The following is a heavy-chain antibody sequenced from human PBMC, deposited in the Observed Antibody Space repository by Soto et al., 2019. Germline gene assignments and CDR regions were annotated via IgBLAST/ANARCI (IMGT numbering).Heavy chain of an antibody. J-gene: IGHJ6*02. D-gene: IGHD2-2*01. Sequence: GESLKISCKGSGCSFTSYWISWVRQMPGKGLEWMGRIDPSDSYTNYSPSFQGHVTISADKSISTAYLQRSSLKASDTAMYYCARHLDCSIICCQPRRYYGIDVWGQATTGTL. CDR2: IDPSDSYT. V-gene: IGHV5-10-1*01. CDR3: ARHLDCSIICCQPRRYYGIDV. CDR1: GCSFTSYW.